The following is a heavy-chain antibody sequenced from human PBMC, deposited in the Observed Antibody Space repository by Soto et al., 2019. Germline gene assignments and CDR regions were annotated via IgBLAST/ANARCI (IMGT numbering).Heavy chain of an antibody. J-gene: IGHJ6*03. CDR3: ARAPGYCSRGSCFYYMDV. CDR2: IYYSGST. Sequence: SETLSLTCTVSGGSISSYYWSWIRQPPGKGLEWIGYIYYSGSTNYNPSLKSRVTISVDTSKNQFSLKLSSVTAADTAVYYCARAPGYCSRGSCFYYMDVWGKGTTVTVSS. V-gene: IGHV4-59*01. D-gene: IGHD2-15*01. CDR1: GGSISSYY.